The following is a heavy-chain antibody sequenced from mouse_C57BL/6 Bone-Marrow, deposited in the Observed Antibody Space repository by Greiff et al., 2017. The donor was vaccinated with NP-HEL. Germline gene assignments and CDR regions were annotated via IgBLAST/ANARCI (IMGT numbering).Heavy chain of an antibody. CDR1: GYTFTDYE. D-gene: IGHD1-1*01. CDR2: IDPETGGT. CDR3: TRRSPPLITTVVAPYAMDY. Sequence: QVQLQQSGAELVRPGASVTLSCKASGYTFTDYEMHWVKQTPVHGLEWIGAIDPETGGTAYNQKFKGKAILTADKSSSPAYMELRSLTSEDSAVYYCTRRSPPLITTVVAPYAMDYWGQGTSVTVSS. J-gene: IGHJ4*01. V-gene: IGHV1-15*01.